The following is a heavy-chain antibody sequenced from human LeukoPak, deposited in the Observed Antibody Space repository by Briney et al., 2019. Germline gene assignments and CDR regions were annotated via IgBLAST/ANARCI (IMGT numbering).Heavy chain of an antibody. J-gene: IGHJ5*02. V-gene: IGHV3-20*04. D-gene: IGHD6-13*01. CDR2: INWNGGST. CDR1: GFTFDDYG. CDR3: ARDSPSFFSSSWWVNWFDP. Sequence: PGGSLRLSCAASGFTFDDYGMSWVRHAPGKGLEWVSGINWNGGSTGYADSVKGRFTISRDNAKNSLYLQMNSLRAEDTALYYCARDSPSFFSSSWWVNWFDPWGQGTLVTVSS.